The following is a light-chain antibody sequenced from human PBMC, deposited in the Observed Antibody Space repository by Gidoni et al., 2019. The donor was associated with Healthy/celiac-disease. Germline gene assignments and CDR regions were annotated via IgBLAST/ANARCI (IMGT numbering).Light chain of an antibody. Sequence: DIQMTQSPPSLSASVGDRVTITCRASQGISNYLAWYQQKPGKVPKLLIYAASTLQSGVPSRFSGSGSGTDFTLTISSLQPEDVATYYCQKYNSARALTFGGGTKVEIK. V-gene: IGKV1-27*01. CDR3: QKYNSARALT. CDR1: QGISNY. J-gene: IGKJ4*01. CDR2: AAS.